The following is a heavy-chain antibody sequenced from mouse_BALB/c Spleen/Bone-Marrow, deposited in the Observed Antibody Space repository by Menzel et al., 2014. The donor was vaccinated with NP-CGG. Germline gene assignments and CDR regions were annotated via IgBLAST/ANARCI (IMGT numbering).Heavy chain of an antibody. CDR1: GFTFTDYF. CDR3: ARGYYDDY. CDR2: IRNKANGYTT. V-gene: IGHV7-3*02. J-gene: IGHJ2*01. D-gene: IGHD2-4*01. Sequence: EVKLVESGGGLVQPGGSLRLSCATSGFTFTDYFMTWVRQPPGKALEWLGFIRNKANGYTTEYSASVKGRFTISRNNSQSILYLQMNTLRAEDSATYYCARGYYDDYWGQGTTLPVTS.